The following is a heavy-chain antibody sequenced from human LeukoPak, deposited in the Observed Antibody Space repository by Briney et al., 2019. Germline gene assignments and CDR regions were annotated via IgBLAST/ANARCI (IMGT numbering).Heavy chain of an antibody. V-gene: IGHV3-23*01. Sequence: PGGSLRLSCAASGFTFSSYAMSWVRQAPGEGLEWVSAISGSGGSTYYADSVKGRFTISRDNSKNTLYLQMNSLRAEDTAVYYCAKVKESEDTAMVNGPPAIYFDYWGQGTLVTVSS. J-gene: IGHJ4*02. D-gene: IGHD5-18*01. CDR2: ISGSGGST. CDR1: GFTFSSYA. CDR3: AKVKESEDTAMVNGPPAIYFDY.